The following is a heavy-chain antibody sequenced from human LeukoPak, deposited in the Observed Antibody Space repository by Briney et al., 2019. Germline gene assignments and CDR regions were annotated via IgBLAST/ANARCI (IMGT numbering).Heavy chain of an antibody. Sequence: KPSETLSLTCTVSGGSISSSSYYWGWIRQPPGKGLEWIGSIYYSGSTYYNPSLKSRVTISVDTSKNQFSLKLSSVTAADTAVYYCARDSLGGSGSVPFDYWGQGTLVTVSS. J-gene: IGHJ4*02. V-gene: IGHV4-39*07. CDR1: GGSISSSSYY. CDR3: ARDSLGGSGSVPFDY. D-gene: IGHD3-10*01. CDR2: IYYSGST.